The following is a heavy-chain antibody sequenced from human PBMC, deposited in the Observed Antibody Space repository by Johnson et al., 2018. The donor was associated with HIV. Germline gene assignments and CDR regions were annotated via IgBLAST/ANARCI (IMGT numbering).Heavy chain of an antibody. CDR3: ARSLKGGVGLPDLDAFDI. CDR1: GFTFSNYA. V-gene: IGHV3-23*04. D-gene: IGHD1-14*01. Sequence: VQLVESGGSLVLPGGSLRLSCAASGFTFSNYAMSWVRQAPGKGLEWVSTINNSGGSTYYADFVKGRFTISRDNSKNTLYLQMNSLRAEDAAVYYFARSLKGGVGLPDLDAFDIWGQGTMVTVSS. CDR2: INNSGGST. J-gene: IGHJ3*02.